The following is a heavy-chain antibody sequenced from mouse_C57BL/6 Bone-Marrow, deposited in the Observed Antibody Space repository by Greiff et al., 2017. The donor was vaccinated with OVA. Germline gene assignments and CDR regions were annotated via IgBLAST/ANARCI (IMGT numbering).Heavy chain of an antibody. CDR2: ISDGGSYT. CDR1: GFTFSSYA. Sequence: EVMLVESGGGLVKPGGSLKLSCAASGFTFSSYAMSWVRQTPEKRLEWVATISDGGSYTYYPDNVQGRFTISRDNAKNNLYLQMSHLKSEDTAMYYCARWDDYDAAYWGQGTLVTVSA. J-gene: IGHJ3*01. D-gene: IGHD2-4*01. CDR3: ARWDDYDAAY. V-gene: IGHV5-4*03.